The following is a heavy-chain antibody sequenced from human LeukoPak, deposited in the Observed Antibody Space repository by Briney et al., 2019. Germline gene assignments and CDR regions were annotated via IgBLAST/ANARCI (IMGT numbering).Heavy chain of an antibody. J-gene: IGHJ4*02. CDR3: AKDDPPRGYYYDSSGYYTDY. CDR1: GFTFSSYA. V-gene: IGHV3-23*01. Sequence: GGSLRLSCAASGFTFSSYAMSWVRQAPGKGLEWVSAISGSGGSTYYADSVKGRFTISRDNSKYTLYLQMNSLRAEDTAVYYCAKDDPPRGYYYDSSGYYTDYWGQGTLVTVSS. D-gene: IGHD3-22*01. CDR2: ISGSGGST.